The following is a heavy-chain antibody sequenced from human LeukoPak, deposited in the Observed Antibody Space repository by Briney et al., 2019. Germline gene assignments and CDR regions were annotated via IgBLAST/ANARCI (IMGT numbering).Heavy chain of an antibody. CDR1: GGSLSSYY. J-gene: IGHJ4*02. CDR2: IYYSGST. Sequence: SETLSLTCTASGGSLSSYYWSWIRQPPGKGLERIGYIYYSGSTNYNPSLKSRVTISVDTSKNQFSLKLSSVTAADTAVYYCARSSPITIDYWGQGTLVTVSS. D-gene: IGHD3-3*01. V-gene: IGHV4-59*08. CDR3: ARSSPITIDY.